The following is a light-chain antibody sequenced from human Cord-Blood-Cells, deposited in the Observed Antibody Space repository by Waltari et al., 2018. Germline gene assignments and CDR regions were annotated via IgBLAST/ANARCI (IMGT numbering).Light chain of an antibody. CDR1: SWSSSYA. J-gene: IGLJ3*02. CDR2: LKSDGSH. V-gene: IGLV4-69*01. Sequence: QLVLTQSPSASASQGASVKLTCTLSSWSSSYAIASHQQQPEKGPRYLMKLKSDGSHSKGDVIPDRFSGSSSGADRYLTISSLQSEDEADYYCHTWGTGIWVFGGGTKLTVL. CDR3: HTWGTGIWV.